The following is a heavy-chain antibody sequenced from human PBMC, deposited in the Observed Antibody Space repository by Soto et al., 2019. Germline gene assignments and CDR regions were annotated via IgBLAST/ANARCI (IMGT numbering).Heavy chain of an antibody. Sequence: EVQLVESGGGLVQPGGSLRLSCEASGFTFSNFGINWVRQAPGKGLEWVSHISSSSTTIYYAESVKGRFTISRDHAKNSLYLQLSSLRGEDTAVYYCATSFITTIGTTAWGQGTLVTVSS. CDR2: ISSSSTTI. D-gene: IGHD1-1*01. CDR3: ATSFITTIGTTA. CDR1: GFTFSNFG. J-gene: IGHJ4*02. V-gene: IGHV3-48*01.